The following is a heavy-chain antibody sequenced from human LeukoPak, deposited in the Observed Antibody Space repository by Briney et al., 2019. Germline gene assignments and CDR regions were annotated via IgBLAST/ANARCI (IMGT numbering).Heavy chain of an antibody. J-gene: IGHJ5*02. CDR2: IYYSGST. D-gene: IGHD3-22*01. CDR1: GGSISSSSYY. CDR3: ARDLTSSSGYFDP. V-gene: IGHV4-39*07. Sequence: PSETLSLTCTVSGGSISSSSYYWGWIRQPPGKGLEWIGSIYYSGSTYYNPSLKSRVTISVDTSKNQFSLKLSSVPAADTAVYYCARDLTSSSGYFDPWGQGTLVTVSS.